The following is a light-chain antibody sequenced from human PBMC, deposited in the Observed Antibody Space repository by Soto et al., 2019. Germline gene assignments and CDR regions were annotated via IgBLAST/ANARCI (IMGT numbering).Light chain of an antibody. CDR1: SSDVGSYNL. J-gene: IGLJ1*01. CDR2: EGT. V-gene: IGLV2-23*01. CDR3: CSYADTRTLFV. Sequence: QSALTQPASVSGSPGQSITISCTGTSSDVGSYNLVSWYQQHPGKAPKLMIYEGTKRPSGVSNRFSGSKSGNTASLTISGLQAEDEADYYCCSYADTRTLFVFGTRTKVTVL.